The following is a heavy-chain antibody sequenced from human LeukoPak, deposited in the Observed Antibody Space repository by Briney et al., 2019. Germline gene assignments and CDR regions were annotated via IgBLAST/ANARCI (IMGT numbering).Heavy chain of an antibody. Sequence: GASVKVSCKASGGTFSTYAINWVRQAPGQGLEWMGGIIPIFGTANYAQKFQGRVTITTDESTSTAYMELSSLRSEDTAVYYCARDNYNRRITMVRGVIPYSDYWGQGTLVTVSS. V-gene: IGHV1-69*05. J-gene: IGHJ4*02. CDR2: IIPIFGTA. CDR1: GGTFSTYA. D-gene: IGHD3-10*01. CDR3: ARDNYNRRITMVRGVIPYSDY.